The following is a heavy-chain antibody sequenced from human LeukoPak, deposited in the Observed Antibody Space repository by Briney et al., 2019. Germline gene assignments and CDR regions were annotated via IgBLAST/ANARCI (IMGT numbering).Heavy chain of an antibody. CDR2: INSDGSST. CDR3: ARYYYDSSGYYSFDY. V-gene: IGHV3-74*01. Sequence: GGSLRLSCAASGFTFSSYWMHWVRQAPGKGLVWVSRINSDGSSTSYADSVKGRFTISRDNAKNTLYLQVNSLRAEDTAVYYCARYYYDSSGYYSFDYWGQGTLVTVSS. CDR1: GFTFSSYW. D-gene: IGHD3-22*01. J-gene: IGHJ4*02.